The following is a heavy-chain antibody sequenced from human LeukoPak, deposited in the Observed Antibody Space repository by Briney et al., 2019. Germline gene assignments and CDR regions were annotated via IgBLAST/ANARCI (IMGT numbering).Heavy chain of an antibody. CDR1: GFTFSSYS. CDR2: FSSSLSYI. Sequence: GGSLRLSCAASGFTFSSYSMKWVRQAPGKGLEWVSSFSSSLSYIYYADSVKGRFTISRDNAKSSLYLQMSSLRAEDTDVYYCARDAFPSLPGPSSDWGQGTLVTVSS. V-gene: IGHV3-21*01. J-gene: IGHJ4*02. CDR3: ARDAFPSLPGPSSD.